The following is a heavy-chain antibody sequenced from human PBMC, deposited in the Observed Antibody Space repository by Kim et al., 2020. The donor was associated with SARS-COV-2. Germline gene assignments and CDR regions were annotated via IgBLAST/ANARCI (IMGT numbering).Heavy chain of an antibody. D-gene: IGHD3-16*02. J-gene: IGHJ4*02. CDR1: GGTFSSYA. CDR3: ASGEGALRLGELSLPFDY. CDR2: IIPIFGTA. Sequence: SVKVSCKASGGTFSSYAISWVRQAPGQGLEWMGGIIPIFGTANYAQKFQGRVTITADESTSTAYMELSSLRSEDTAVYYCASGEGALRLGELSLPFDYWGQGTLVTVSS. V-gene: IGHV1-69*13.